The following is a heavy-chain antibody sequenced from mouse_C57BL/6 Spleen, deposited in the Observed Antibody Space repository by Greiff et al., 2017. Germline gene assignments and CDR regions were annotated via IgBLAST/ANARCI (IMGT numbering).Heavy chain of an antibody. V-gene: IGHV1-15*01. D-gene: IGHD2-2*01. J-gene: IGHJ3*01. CDR3: TRYGYDPAWCAY. Sequence: QVQLQQSGAELVRPGASVTLSCKASGYTFTDYEMHWVKQTPVHGLEWIGAIDPETGGTAYNQKFKGKAILTADKSSSTAYMELRSLTSEDSAVYYCTRYGYDPAWCAYWGQGTLVTVSA. CDR2: IDPETGGT. CDR1: GYTFTDYE.